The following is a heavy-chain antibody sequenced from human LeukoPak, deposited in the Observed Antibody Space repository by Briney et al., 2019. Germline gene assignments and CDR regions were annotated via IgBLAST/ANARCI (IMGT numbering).Heavy chain of an antibody. J-gene: IGHJ4*02. D-gene: IGHD3-22*01. CDR3: AKDSESYDSSGSTIDY. CDR1: GFTFSSYG. V-gene: IGHV3-23*01. Sequence: PGGSLRLSCAASGFTFSSYGMSWVRQAPGKGLEWVSAISGSGGSTYYADSVKGRFTISRDNSKNTLYLQMNSLRAEDTAVYYCAKDSESYDSSGSTIDYWGQGTLVTVSS. CDR2: ISGSGGST.